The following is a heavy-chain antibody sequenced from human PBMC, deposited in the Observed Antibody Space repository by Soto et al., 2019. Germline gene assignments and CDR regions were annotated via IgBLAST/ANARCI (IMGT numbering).Heavy chain of an antibody. CDR2: ISRTGDSA. CDR3: AKGPDGSGYYHNWFDS. CDR1: GFTVSGNY. J-gene: IGHJ5*01. Sequence: GGSLRLSCAASGFTVSGNYMSWVRQATGKGLEWVSSISRTGDSAYYADSVKGRFAISRDRSKNRLSLQMNSLRVEDMAVYYCAKGPDGSGYYHNWFDSWGQGTLVTVSS. D-gene: IGHD3-22*01. V-gene: IGHV3-23*01.